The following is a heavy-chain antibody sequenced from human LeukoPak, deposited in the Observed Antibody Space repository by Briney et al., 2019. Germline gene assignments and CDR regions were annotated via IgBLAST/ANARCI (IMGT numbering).Heavy chain of an antibody. CDR2: INHSGST. J-gene: IGHJ4*02. CDR1: GGSFSGYY. Sequence: SGTLSLTCAVYGGSFSGYYWSWIRQPPGKGLEWIGEINHSGSTNYNPSLKSRVTISVDTSKNQFSLKLSSVTAADTAVYYCARGYSGYSYGYNYWGQGTLVTVSS. CDR3: ARGYSGYSYGYNY. D-gene: IGHD5-18*01. V-gene: IGHV4-34*01.